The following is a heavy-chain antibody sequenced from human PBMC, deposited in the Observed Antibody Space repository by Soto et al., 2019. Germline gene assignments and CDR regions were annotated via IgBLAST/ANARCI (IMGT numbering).Heavy chain of an antibody. D-gene: IGHD3-3*01. V-gene: IGHV2-5*02. J-gene: IGHJ4*02. CDR3: AHRPVRVAGGHFDY. CDR2: IYWDDDK. CDR1: GFSLSPSGVG. Sequence: QITLKESGPTLVKPTQTLTLTCTFSGFSLSPSGVGVGWIRQPPGKALEWLALIYWDDDKRYTPSLKSRLTITKDTSKNQVVLTMTNMDPVDTATYYCAHRPVRVAGGHFDYWGQGTLVTVSS.